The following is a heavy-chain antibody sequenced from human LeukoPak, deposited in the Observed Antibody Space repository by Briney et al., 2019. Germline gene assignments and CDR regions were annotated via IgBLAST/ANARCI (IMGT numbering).Heavy chain of an antibody. CDR3: AREVEAVPATMGAYYYYYMDV. CDR1: GFTISNHW. CDR2: SNSDGRRT. Sequence: GGSLRLSCAASGFTISNHWMHWVRQAPGKGLVWVSRSNSDGRRTRYADSVKGRCNISRDNAKNTLSLQMNSLRPDDTAVYYCAREVEAVPATMGAYYYYYMDVWGKGTTVTVSS. D-gene: IGHD2-2*01. J-gene: IGHJ6*03. V-gene: IGHV3-74*01.